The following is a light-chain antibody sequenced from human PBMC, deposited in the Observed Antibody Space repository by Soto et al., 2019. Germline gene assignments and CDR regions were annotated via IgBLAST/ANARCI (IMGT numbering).Light chain of an antibody. V-gene: IGLV2-11*01. CDR2: DVN. CDR1: SSDVGGYNY. J-gene: IGLJ1*01. Sequence: QSALTRPRSGSDSPGQSVTISCPGPSSDVGGYNYVSWYQQHPGKAPKLMIYDVNKRPPGVPDRFSGSKSGSTASLTISGLQSEDEADYFCCSYAGTYTYVFSTGTKIT. CDR3: CSYAGTYTYV.